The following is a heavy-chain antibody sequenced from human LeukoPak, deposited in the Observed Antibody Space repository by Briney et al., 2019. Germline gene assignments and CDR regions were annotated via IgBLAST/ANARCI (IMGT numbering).Heavy chain of an antibody. CDR1: GGTFSNYA. J-gene: IGHJ4*02. D-gene: IGHD6-13*01. V-gene: IGHV1-69*06. CDR3: AREKADSSLDY. CDR2: IIPIFGTA. Sequence: GASVKVSCKASGGTFSNYAISWVRQAPGQGLEWMGGIIPIFGTANYAQKFRGRVTITADKSTRTAYMELSSLRSEDTAVYYCAREKADSSLDYWGQGTLVTVSS.